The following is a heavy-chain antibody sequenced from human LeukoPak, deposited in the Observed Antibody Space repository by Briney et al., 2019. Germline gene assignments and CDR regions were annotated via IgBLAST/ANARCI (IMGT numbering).Heavy chain of an antibody. D-gene: IGHD5-24*01. CDR1: GGSISSGGYY. CDR2: IYYSGST. J-gene: IGHJ5*02. CDR3: ARAPELYNLYNWFDP. V-gene: IGHV4-31*03. Sequence: SETLSLTCTVSGGSISSGGYYWSWIRQHPGKGLEWIGYIYYSGSTYYNPSLKGRVTISVDTSKNQFSLKLSSVTAADTAVYYCARAPELYNLYNWFDPWGQGTLVTVSS.